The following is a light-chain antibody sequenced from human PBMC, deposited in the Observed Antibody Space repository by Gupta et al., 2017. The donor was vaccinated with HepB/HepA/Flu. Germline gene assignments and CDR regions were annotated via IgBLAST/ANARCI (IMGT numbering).Light chain of an antibody. Sequence: DIVMTQSPDSLAVSLGERATIDCKSSQNLLCSSNNKNYLAWYQQKPGQPPRLLIYWASTRESGVPDRFRGSGSGTDFTLTISSLQAEDVAVYYCQQYYTSLWTFGRGTKVEIK. CDR3: QQYYTSLWT. CDR1: QNLLCSSNNKNY. CDR2: WAS. J-gene: IGKJ1*01. V-gene: IGKV4-1*01.